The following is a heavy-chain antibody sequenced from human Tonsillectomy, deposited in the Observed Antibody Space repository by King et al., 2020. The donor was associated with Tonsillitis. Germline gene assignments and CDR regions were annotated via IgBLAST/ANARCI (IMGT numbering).Heavy chain of an antibody. CDR3: ARDSVADGYYAYSYYMDV. CDR1: GDSVNNHY. CDR2: VYTSGTT. Sequence: QLQESGPGLVRPSETLSLTCVVSGDSVNNHYWSWIRQPAGKGLERIGRVYTSGTTNYNPSLESRVTMSIDTSKNHISLKTTSVTAADTAVYYCARDSVADGYYAYSYYMDVWGNGTTVTVSS. D-gene: IGHD4-23*01. V-gene: IGHV4-4*07. J-gene: IGHJ6*03.